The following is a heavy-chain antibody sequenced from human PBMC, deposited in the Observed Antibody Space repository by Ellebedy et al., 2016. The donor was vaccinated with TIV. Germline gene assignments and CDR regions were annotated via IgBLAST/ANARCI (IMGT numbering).Heavy chain of an antibody. Sequence: GESLKISCADSGFTFSRYAMHWVRQAPGKGLEWVAFISYDGSNEYYADSVKGRFTISRDNSKNTLYLQMNSLRAEDTAVYYCARGPYDYSNYVIWFDPWGQGTLVTVSS. CDR3: ARGPYDYSNYVIWFDP. CDR1: GFTFSRYA. CDR2: ISYDGSNE. D-gene: IGHD4-11*01. V-gene: IGHV3-30-3*01. J-gene: IGHJ5*02.